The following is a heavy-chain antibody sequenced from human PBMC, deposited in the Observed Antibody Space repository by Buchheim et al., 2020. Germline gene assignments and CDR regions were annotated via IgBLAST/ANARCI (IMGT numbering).Heavy chain of an antibody. D-gene: IGHD3-16*01. V-gene: IGHV3-30*18. CDR2: ISYDGSNK. CDR1: GFTFSSYG. CDR3: AKEDYEIGYYYYYGMDV. J-gene: IGHJ6*02. Sequence: QVQLVESGGGVVQPGRSLRLSCAASGFTFSSYGMHWVRQVPGKGLEWVAVISYDGSNKYYADSVKGRFTISRDNSKNTLYLQMNSLRAEDTAVYYCAKEDYEIGYYYYYGMDVWGQGTT.